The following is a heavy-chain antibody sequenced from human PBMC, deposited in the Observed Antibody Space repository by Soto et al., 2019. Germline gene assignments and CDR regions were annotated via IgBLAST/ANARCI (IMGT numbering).Heavy chain of an antibody. D-gene: IGHD3-22*01. CDR3: AANRGYNYYYGMDV. Sequence: EVQLLESGGGLVQPGGSLRLSCAASGFTFSNYAMSWVRQAPGKGLEWVSAISGSGGSTYYADSVKGRFTISRDNSKNTLYLQMNSLRAEDTAVYYCAANRGYNYYYGMDVWGQGTTVTVSS. J-gene: IGHJ6*02. V-gene: IGHV3-23*01. CDR1: GFTFSNYA. CDR2: ISGSGGST.